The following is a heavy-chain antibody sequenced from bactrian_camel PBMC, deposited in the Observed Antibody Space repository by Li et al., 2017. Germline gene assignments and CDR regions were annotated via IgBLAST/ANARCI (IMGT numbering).Heavy chain of an antibody. CDR1: EVPFDDSH. V-gene: IGHV3S56*01. CDR2: ISGDGST. J-gene: IGHJ4*01. CDR3: KTGGPCPNCGGGYCSADTG. Sequence: VQLVESGGGSVQAGGSLTLSCTASEVPFDDSHVGWYRQTLGNECELVAMISGDGSTYYTDSVKGRFTISQDNPKNTVYLQMNRLKPEDTAMYYCKTGGPCPNCGGGYCSADTGWGQGTQVTVS. D-gene: IGHD3*01.